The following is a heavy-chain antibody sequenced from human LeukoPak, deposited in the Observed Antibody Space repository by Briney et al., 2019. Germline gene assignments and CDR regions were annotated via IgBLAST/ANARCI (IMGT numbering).Heavy chain of an antibody. CDR2: INPSGGST. J-gene: IGHJ5*02. CDR3: ARAAATGTHNWFDP. CDR1: GYTFSSHY. D-gene: IGHD6-13*01. V-gene: IGHV1-46*01. Sequence: ASVKVSCKASGYTFSSHYMHWVRQAPGQGLEWMGIINPSGGSTSYAQKFQGRVTLTRDTSMSTVYMEVSSLRSEDTAVYYCARAAATGTHNWFDPWGQGTLVTVSS.